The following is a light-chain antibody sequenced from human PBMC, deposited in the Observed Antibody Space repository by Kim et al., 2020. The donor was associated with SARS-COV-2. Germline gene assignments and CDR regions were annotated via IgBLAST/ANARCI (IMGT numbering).Light chain of an antibody. CDR3: QSWDRGDDVV. Sequence: SAGHTPLVPCLVVNLWHEFFFCDQQEPGLPPVMVICLDTKRPSGLPERFSGSNSGNTATLTISLTQAMDEADYDCQSWDRGDDVVCGGGTQLTVL. V-gene: IGLV3-1*01. CDR2: LDT. J-gene: IGLJ2*01. CDR1: NLWHEF.